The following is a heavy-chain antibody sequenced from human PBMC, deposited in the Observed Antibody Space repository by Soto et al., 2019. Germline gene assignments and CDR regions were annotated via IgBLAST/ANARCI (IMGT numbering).Heavy chain of an antibody. CDR2: MNSNSGNT. V-gene: IGHV1-8*01. D-gene: IGHD3-10*01. Sequence: QVQLVQSGAEVKKPGASVKVSCKTSGDSFTSYDINWVRQTPGQGLEWLGRMNSNSGNTGYSDNFQGRVSMTRDTAISTAYLELTNLRSDDTAVYYCARGIIRRGLVATHWGQGTPVTVSS. CDR3: ARGIIRRGLVATH. CDR1: GDSFTSYD. J-gene: IGHJ4*02.